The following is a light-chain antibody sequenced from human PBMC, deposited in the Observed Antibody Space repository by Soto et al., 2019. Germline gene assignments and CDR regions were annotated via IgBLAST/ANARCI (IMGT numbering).Light chain of an antibody. Sequence: EIVMTQSPATLSVSPGERATLSCRASQSVSSNLAWYQQKPGQAPRLLIYGASPRATGIPARFSGSGSGTEFTLTISSLESEYFAVYYCQQDNNWPPGIFTFGTGTKVDIK. V-gene: IGKV3-15*01. CDR1: QSVSSN. CDR2: GAS. CDR3: QQDNNWPPGIFT. J-gene: IGKJ3*01.